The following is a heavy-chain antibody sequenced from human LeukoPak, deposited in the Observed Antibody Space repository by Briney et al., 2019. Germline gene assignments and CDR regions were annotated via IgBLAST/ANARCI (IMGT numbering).Heavy chain of an antibody. Sequence: ASVKVSCKASGYTFTNYYMHWVRQAPGQGLEWMGRINPNSGGTNYAQKFQGRVTMTRDTSISTAYMELSRLRSDDTSVYYCASALGATDDAFDIWGRGTMVTVSS. CDR2: INPNSGGT. CDR3: ASALGATDDAFDI. CDR1: GYTFTNYY. D-gene: IGHD1-26*01. J-gene: IGHJ3*02. V-gene: IGHV1-2*06.